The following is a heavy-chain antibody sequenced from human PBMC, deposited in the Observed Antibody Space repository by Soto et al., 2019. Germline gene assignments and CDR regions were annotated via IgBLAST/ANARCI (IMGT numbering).Heavy chain of an antibody. CDR2: IIPIFGTA. CDR3: ARAGFGAAAVRQWFDP. CDR1: GGTFSSYA. V-gene: IGHV1-69*06. D-gene: IGHD6-13*01. J-gene: IGHJ5*02. Sequence: GASVKVSCKASGGTFSSYAISWVRQAPGQGLEWMGGIIPIFGTANYAQKFQGRVTITADKSTSTAYMELSSLRSEDTAVYYCARAGFGAAAVRQWFDPWGQGTLVTVSS.